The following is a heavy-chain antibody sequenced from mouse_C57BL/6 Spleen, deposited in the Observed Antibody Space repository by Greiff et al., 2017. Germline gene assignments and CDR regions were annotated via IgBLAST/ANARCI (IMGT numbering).Heavy chain of an antibody. CDR1: GYAFSSYW. CDR2: IYPGDGDT. Sequence: LEESGAELVKPGASVKISCKASGYAFSSYWMNWVKQRPGKGLEWIGQIYPGDGDTNYNGKFKGKATLTADKSSSTAYMQLSSLTSEDSAVYFCARGGSSYEAMDYWGQGTSVTVSS. D-gene: IGHD1-1*01. V-gene: IGHV1-80*01. J-gene: IGHJ4*01. CDR3: ARGGSSYEAMDY.